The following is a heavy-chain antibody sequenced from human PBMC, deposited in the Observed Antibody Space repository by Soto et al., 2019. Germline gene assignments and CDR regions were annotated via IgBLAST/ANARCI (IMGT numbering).Heavy chain of an antibody. J-gene: IGHJ6*02. CDR1: GGSFSGYY. CDR3: ARARMEMTTVRFYYYGLDV. D-gene: IGHD4-17*01. V-gene: IGHV4-34*01. Sequence: QVPLQQWGTGLSKPSETLSLTCAVYGGSFSGYYWSWIRQPPGRRLEWLREIDDSGSTNYNPSLTRRVSLSVDTSKNQFSLERTSVSAADTAVYFCARARMEMTTVRFYYYGLDVWGQGTTVTV. CDR2: IDDSGST.